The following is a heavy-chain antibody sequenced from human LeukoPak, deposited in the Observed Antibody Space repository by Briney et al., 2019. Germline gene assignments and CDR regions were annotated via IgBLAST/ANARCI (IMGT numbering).Heavy chain of an antibody. D-gene: IGHD1-1*01. Sequence: GASVKVSCKASGGTFSSYAISWVRQAPGQGLEWMGGIIPIFGTANYAQKFQGRVTITTDESTSTAYMELRSLRSDDTAVYYCARGPPTAQYFQHWGQGTLVTVSS. CDR3: ARGPPTAQYFQH. CDR1: GGTFSSYA. V-gene: IGHV1-69*05. CDR2: IIPIFGTA. J-gene: IGHJ1*01.